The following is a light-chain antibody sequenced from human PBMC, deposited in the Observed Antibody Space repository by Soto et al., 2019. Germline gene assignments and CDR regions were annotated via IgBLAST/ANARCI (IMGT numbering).Light chain of an antibody. CDR3: AAWDDSLNGVV. CDR1: SSNIGSNY. CDR2: SNN. V-gene: IGLV1-44*01. J-gene: IGLJ2*01. Sequence: QSVLTQSPSASGTPGQRVTISCSGSSSNIGSNYVYWYQQLPGPAPKLFIYSNNQRPSGGPGRFSGSKSGPSASLAISGLQSEDEGDYYCAAWDDSLNGVVFGGGTKLTVL.